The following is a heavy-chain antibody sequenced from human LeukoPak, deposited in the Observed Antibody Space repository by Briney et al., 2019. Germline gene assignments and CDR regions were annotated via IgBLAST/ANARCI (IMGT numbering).Heavy chain of an antibody. CDR1: GFTFSSYG. CDR3: ARDGAYYYDSSGSLDY. J-gene: IGHJ4*02. V-gene: IGHV3-33*01. D-gene: IGHD3-22*01. CDR2: IWYDGSNK. Sequence: PGRSLRLSCAASGFTFSSYGMHWVRQAPGKGLEGVAVIWYDGSNKYYADSVKGRFTISRDNSKNTLYLQMNSLRAEDTAVYYCARDGAYYYDSSGSLDYWGQGTLVTVSS.